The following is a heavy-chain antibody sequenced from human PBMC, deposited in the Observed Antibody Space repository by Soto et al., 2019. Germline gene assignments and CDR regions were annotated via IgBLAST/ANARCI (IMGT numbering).Heavy chain of an antibody. J-gene: IGHJ4*02. D-gene: IGHD4-17*01. V-gene: IGHV4-59*08. CDR3: ARRYGDCFDY. Sequence: QVQLQESGPGLVKPSETLSLTCTVSGGSISSYYWSWIRQPPGKGLEWIGYIYYSGSTNYNPSLKSRVTISVDTSKNQFSLKLCSVTAADTAVYYCARRYGDCFDYWGQGTLVTVSS. CDR1: GGSISSYY. CDR2: IYYSGST.